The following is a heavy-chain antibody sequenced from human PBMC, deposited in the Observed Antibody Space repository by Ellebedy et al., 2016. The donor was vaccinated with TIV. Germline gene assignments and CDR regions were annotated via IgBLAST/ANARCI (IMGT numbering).Heavy chain of an antibody. V-gene: IGHV4-4*07. D-gene: IGHD2-8*02. CDR2: MYTSGGT. CDR1: GGSLTSYY. J-gene: IGHJ3*02. Sequence: SETLSLXCSVSGGSLTSYYWSWIRQPAGKGLEWIGRMYTSGGTKYNPSLGSRVTMSLDTSTDQFSLKLDSVTAADTAVYYCARANCFSDDCQSTGGFDIWGQGTVVTVSS. CDR3: ARANCFSDDCQSTGGFDI.